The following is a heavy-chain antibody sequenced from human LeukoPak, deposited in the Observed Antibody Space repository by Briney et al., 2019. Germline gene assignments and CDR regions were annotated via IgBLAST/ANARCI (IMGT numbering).Heavy chain of an antibody. J-gene: IGHJ5*02. V-gene: IGHV4-39*01. CDR2: ISYSAST. CDR1: GGSISGRSYY. CDR3: ARQRWLVHNWFDP. Sequence: PSETLSLTCSVSGGSISGRSYYWGWIRHPPGKGLEWIGSISYSASTYYNPSLKSRVTISVDTSKNQFSLKLSSVTAADTALYYCARQRWLVHNWFDPWGQGTLVTVSS. D-gene: IGHD6-19*01.